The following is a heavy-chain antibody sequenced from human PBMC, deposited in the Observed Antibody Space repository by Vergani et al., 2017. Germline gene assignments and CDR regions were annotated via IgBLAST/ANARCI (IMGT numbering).Heavy chain of an antibody. CDR2: VDPEDGET. Sequence: EVQLVQSGAEVKKPGATMKISCKVSGYTFSDHYMHWVKQAPGKGLEWMGLVDPEDGETIYAEKFKGRVTIAADTSTDTSTRTAYMQLRSVTFDDTAVYYCARGVFYGEIRGTYHATSYYGMGVWVQGAKVTVAS. CDR3: ARGVFYGEIRGTYHATSYYGMGV. CDR1: GYTFSDHY. J-gene: IGHJ6*02. V-gene: IGHV1-69-2*01. D-gene: IGHD3-16*02.